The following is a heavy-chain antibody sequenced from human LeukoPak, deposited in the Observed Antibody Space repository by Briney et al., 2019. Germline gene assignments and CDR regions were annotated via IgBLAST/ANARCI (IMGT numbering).Heavy chain of an antibody. D-gene: IGHD1-26*01. J-gene: IGHJ6*03. V-gene: IGHV4-4*07. CDR2: IYTSGST. Sequence: PSETLSLTCTVSGGSISSYYWSRIRQPAGKGLEWIGRIYTSGSTNYNPSLKSRVTMSVDTSKNQFSLKLSSVTAADTAVYYCARDSKWELLSYYYYYMDVWGKGTTVTVSS. CDR3: ARDSKWELLSYYYYYMDV. CDR1: GGSISSYY.